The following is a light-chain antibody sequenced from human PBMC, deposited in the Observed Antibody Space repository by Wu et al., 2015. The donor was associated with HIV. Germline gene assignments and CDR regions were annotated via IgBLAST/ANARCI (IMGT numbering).Light chain of an antibody. CDR2: AAS. CDR3: QQYDTFPLN. Sequence: AIQLVQSPSSLSASTGDTVTITCRASQDIGTYLSWYQQKSGRPPKLLVSAASTLEAGVPSRFSGSGSGTQFSLTISCLQSTDFATYFCQQYDTFPLNFGGGTTVDVK. CDR1: QDIGTY. V-gene: IGKV1-8*01. J-gene: IGKJ4*01.